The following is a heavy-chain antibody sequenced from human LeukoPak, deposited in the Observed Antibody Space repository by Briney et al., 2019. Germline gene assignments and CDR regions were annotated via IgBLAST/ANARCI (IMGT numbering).Heavy chain of an antibody. V-gene: IGHV3-30*02. CDR3: AKKYDSSGYYPGYFDY. Sequence: GGSLRLSCAASGFTFSSYGMHWVCQAPGKGLEWVAFIRYDGSNKYYADSVKGRFTISRDNSKNTLYLQMNSLRAEDTAVYYCAKKYDSSGYYPGYFDYWGQGTLVTVSS. J-gene: IGHJ4*02. CDR2: IRYDGSNK. CDR1: GFTFSSYG. D-gene: IGHD3-22*01.